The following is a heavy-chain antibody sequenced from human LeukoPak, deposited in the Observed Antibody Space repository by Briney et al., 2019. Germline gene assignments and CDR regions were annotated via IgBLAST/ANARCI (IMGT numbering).Heavy chain of an antibody. CDR2: IYSGGST. V-gene: IGHV3-66*01. CDR1: GFTVSSNY. Sequence: PGGSLRLSCAASGFTVSSNYMSWVRQAPGKGLEWVSVIYSGGSTYYADSVKGRFTISRDNSKNTLYLQMNSLRVDDTAVYYCARDVISRQMITLGLGFWGQGTLVTVSS. D-gene: IGHD1-20*01. CDR3: ARDVISRQMITLGLGF. J-gene: IGHJ4*02.